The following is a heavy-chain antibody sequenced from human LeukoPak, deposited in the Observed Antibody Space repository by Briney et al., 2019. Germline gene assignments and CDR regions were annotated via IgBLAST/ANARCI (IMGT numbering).Heavy chain of an antibody. Sequence: PSETLSLTCTVSGGSISSGGYYWSWIRQHPGKGLEWIGYIYYSGSTYYNPSLKSRVTISVDTSKNQFSLKLSSVTAADTAVYYCARASTITVTAPFDYWGQGTLVIVSS. D-gene: IGHD4-17*01. V-gene: IGHV4-31*03. J-gene: IGHJ4*02. CDR3: ARASTITVTAPFDY. CDR2: IYYSGST. CDR1: GGSISSGGYY.